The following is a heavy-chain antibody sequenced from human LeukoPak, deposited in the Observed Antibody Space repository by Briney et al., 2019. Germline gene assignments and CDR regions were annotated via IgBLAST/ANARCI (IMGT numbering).Heavy chain of an antibody. D-gene: IGHD4-17*01. CDR1: GGSFSGYY. J-gene: IGHJ4*02. Sequence: PSETLSLTCAVYGGSFSGYYWSWIRQPPGKGLEWIGEINHSGSTNYNPSLKSRVTISVDTSKNQFSLKLSSVTAADTAVYYCARPYGDLRYFDYWGQGTLVTVSS. CDR2: INHSGST. V-gene: IGHV4-34*01. CDR3: ARPYGDLRYFDY.